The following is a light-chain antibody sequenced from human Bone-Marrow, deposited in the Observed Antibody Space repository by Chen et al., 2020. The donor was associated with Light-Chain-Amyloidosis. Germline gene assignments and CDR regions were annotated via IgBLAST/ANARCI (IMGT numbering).Light chain of an antibody. Sequence: DIQMTQSPSYLSASVGDKVTITCRASQTINTYLNWYQHKPGKAPDLLIFAASTLQSGVPSRFSGSGSGTAFTLTLRSLPPEDFATYYCQQNFGSPWTFRPGTKVEIK. V-gene: IGKV1-39*01. CDR2: AAS. J-gene: IGKJ1*01. CDR3: QQNFGSPWT. CDR1: QTINTY.